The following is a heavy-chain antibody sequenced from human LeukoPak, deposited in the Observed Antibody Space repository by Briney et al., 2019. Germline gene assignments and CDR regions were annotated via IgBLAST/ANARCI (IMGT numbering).Heavy chain of an antibody. CDR2: ISAYNGNT. D-gene: IGHD2-2*01. Sequence: ASVKVSCKASGGTFSSYAISWVRQAPGQGLEWMGWISAYNGNTNYAQKLQGRVTMTTDTSTSTAYMELRSLRSDDTAVYYCARVVFGSTSGNYYYYYGMDVWGQGTTVTVSS. V-gene: IGHV1-18*01. CDR3: ARVVFGSTSGNYYYYYGMDV. J-gene: IGHJ6*02. CDR1: GGTFSSYA.